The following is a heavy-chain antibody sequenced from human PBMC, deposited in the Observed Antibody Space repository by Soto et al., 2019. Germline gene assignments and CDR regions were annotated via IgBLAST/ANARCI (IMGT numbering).Heavy chain of an antibody. V-gene: IGHV6-1*01. CDR1: GDSVSANSAA. CDR3: VCPPPATVALSSLGA. J-gene: IGHJ6*02. Sequence: PAQTLSLTCVISGDSVSANSAAWNWIRQSPSRGLEWLGRTYYRSKWNFDYAESVKSRMSIIPDTSNNLFSLLLNSVTPEDTAVYSDVCPPPATVALSSLGAWGQGATVTVSS. CDR2: TYYRSKWNF.